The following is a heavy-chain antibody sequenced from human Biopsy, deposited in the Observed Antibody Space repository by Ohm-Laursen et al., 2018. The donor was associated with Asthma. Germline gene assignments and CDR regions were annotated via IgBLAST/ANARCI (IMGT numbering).Heavy chain of an antibody. Sequence: ASVKVSCKTSGYTFNSAGITWVRQAPGQGLEWMGWISFYNGNTKVAQKPQDRVTMITDTSTSTAYMELRSLRSDDTAVYFCARAVDYSHYYGIDVWGQGTTVTVS. CDR2: ISFYNGNT. CDR3: ARAVDYSHYYGIDV. J-gene: IGHJ6*02. CDR1: GYTFNSAG. V-gene: IGHV1-18*01. D-gene: IGHD3-10*01.